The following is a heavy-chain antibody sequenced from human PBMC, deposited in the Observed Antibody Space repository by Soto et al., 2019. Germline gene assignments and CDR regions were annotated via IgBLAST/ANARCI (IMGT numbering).Heavy chain of an antibody. D-gene: IGHD6-19*01. J-gene: IGHJ4*02. CDR2: INNSGST. V-gene: IGHV4-34*01. CDR3: ARGGYTSGWFRF. Sequence: QVQLQQWGAGLLKPSETLSLTCAVHGGSFRGYHWTWIRQPPGKGLEWIGEINNSGSTNDNPSLKSRVTISRDTSKNQFSLSLSSVTAADTAINYCARGGYTSGWFRFWGQGILVTVSS. CDR1: GGSFRGYH.